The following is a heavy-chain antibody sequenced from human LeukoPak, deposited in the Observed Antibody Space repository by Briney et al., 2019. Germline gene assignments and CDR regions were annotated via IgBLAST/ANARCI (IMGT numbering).Heavy chain of an antibody. Sequence: GGSLRLSCAASGFTFSNAWMSWVRQAPGKGLEWVSVIYSGGSTYYADSVKGRFTISRDNSKNTLYLQMNSLRAEDTAVYYCARGSNDSSGYPTAYYFDYWGQGTLVTVSS. J-gene: IGHJ4*02. CDR3: ARGSNDSSGYPTAYYFDY. CDR1: GFTFSNAW. D-gene: IGHD3-22*01. CDR2: IYSGGST. V-gene: IGHV3-53*01.